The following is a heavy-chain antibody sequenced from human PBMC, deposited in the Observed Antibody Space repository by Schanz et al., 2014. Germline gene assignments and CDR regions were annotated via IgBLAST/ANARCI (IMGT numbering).Heavy chain of an antibody. CDR3: ARGRTFDY. V-gene: IGHV1-8*01. J-gene: IGHJ4*02. CDR1: GGTFSSDT. CDR2: MNPNSGNP. Sequence: QVQLVQSGAEVKKPGASVKVSCKASGGTFSSDTFSWVRQAPGQGLEWLGWMNPNSGNPGFAQKFRGRVTMTRNTSMSTAYIELHILTSEDTAVYYCARGRTFDYWGQGTLVTVSS.